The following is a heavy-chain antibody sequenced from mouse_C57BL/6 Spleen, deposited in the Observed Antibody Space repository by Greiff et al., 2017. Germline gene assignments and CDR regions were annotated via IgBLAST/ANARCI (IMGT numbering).Heavy chain of an antibody. CDR2: IDPSDSYT. J-gene: IGHJ4*01. CDR3: ARVGDGYYASMDY. D-gene: IGHD2-3*01. V-gene: IGHV1-69*01. Sequence: QVQLKQPGAELVMPGASVKLSCKASGYTFTSYWMHWVKQRPGQGLEWIGEIDPSDSYTNYNQKFKGKSTLTVDKSSSTAYMQLSSLTSEDSAVYYCARVGDGYYASMDYWGQGTSVTVSS. CDR1: GYTFTSYW.